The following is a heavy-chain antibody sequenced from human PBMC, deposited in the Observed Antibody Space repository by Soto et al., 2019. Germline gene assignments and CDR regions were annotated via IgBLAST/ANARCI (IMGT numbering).Heavy chain of an antibody. V-gene: IGHV1-18*01. J-gene: IGHJ4*02. CDR1: GYTFTSYG. CDR3: ARDRDYVWGSYRHTSDY. CDR2: ISAYNGDT. Sequence: QVQLVQSGAEVKKPGASVKVSCKASGYTFTSYGITWVRQAPGQGLEWMGWISAYNGDTNYAPKLQGRVTMTTDASTSTAYRDLRSLGSDDTALYYCARDRDYVWGSYRHTSDYWGQGTLLTVSS. D-gene: IGHD3-16*02.